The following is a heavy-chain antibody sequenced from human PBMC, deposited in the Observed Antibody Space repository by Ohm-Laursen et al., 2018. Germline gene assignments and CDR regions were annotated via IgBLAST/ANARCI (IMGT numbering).Heavy chain of an antibody. CDR2: ISYDGSNK. V-gene: IGHV3-30*18. J-gene: IGHJ6*02. CDR3: AKIPMAYYYYYGMDV. CDR1: GFTFSSYG. D-gene: IGHD3-10*01. Sequence: SLRLSCAASGFTFSSYGMHWVRQAPGKGLEWVAVISYDGSNKYYADSVKGRFTISRDNSKNTLYLQMNSLRAEDTAVYYCAKIPMAYYYYYGMDVWGQGTTVTVSS.